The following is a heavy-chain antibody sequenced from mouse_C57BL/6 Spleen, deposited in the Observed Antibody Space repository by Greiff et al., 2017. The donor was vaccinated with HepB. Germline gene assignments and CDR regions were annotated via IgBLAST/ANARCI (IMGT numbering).Heavy chain of an antibody. V-gene: IGHV1-52*01. Sequence: VQLQHPGAELVRPGSSVKLSCKASGYTFTSYWMHWVKQRPIQGLEWIGNIDPSDSETHYNQKFKDKATLTVDKSSSTAYMQLSSLTSEDSAVYYCARDWDVRYFDVWGTGTTVTVSS. CDR2: IDPSDSET. CDR3: ARDWDVRYFDV. J-gene: IGHJ1*03. D-gene: IGHD4-1*01. CDR1: GYTFTSYW.